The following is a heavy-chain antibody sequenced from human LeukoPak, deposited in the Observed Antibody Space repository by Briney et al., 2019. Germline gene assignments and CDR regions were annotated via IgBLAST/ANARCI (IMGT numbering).Heavy chain of an antibody. Sequence: GGSLRLSCAASGFTFSSYAMSWVRQAPGKGLEWVSAISGSGGSTYYADSVKGRFTISRDNSKNTLYLQMNSLRAEDTAVYYCAKDKVDDDYVWGSYRPPSYFDYWGQGTLVTVSS. V-gene: IGHV3-23*01. CDR1: GFTFSSYA. J-gene: IGHJ4*02. CDR2: ISGSGGST. CDR3: AKDKVDDDYVWGSYRPPSYFDY. D-gene: IGHD3-16*02.